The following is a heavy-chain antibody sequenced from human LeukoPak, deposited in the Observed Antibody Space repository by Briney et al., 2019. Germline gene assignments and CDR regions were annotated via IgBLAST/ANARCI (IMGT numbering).Heavy chain of an antibody. D-gene: IGHD1-20*01. CDR1: GFTFSSYW. V-gene: IGHV3-74*01. CDR2: INSDGSST. CDR3: ARDPQDNWNDQGGHFDY. Sequence: PGGSLRLSCAASGFTFSSYWMHWVRQAPGKGLVWVSRINSDGSSTSYADSVKGRFTISRDNAKNTLYLQMNSLRAEDTAVYYCARDPQDNWNDQGGHFDYWGQGTLVTVSS. J-gene: IGHJ4*02.